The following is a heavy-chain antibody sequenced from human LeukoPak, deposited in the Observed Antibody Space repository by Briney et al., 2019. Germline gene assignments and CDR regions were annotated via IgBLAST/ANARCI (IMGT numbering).Heavy chain of an antibody. J-gene: IGHJ4*02. CDR3: ARGPPRDFGTSGFYYNY. CDR1: GGSFSDYY. D-gene: IGHD3-22*01. V-gene: IGHV4-34*01. Sequence: SETLSLTCATSGGSFSDYYWSWIRQPPGKGLEWIGEINHSGSTNYNPSLTSRVTMSVDTSKNQFSLKLSSVTAADTAVYYCARGPPRDFGTSGFYYNYWGQGTRVTVSS. CDR2: INHSGST.